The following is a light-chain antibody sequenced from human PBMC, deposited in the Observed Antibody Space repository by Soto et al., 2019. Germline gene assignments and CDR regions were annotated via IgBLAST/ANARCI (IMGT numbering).Light chain of an antibody. Sequence: QLVLTQPPSASGTPGQRVTISCSGSRSSIGTNTVTWYQQLPGTAPKLLIYSDNQRPSGVPDRFSGSKSGTSASLAISALQSDDEAAYYCAAWDVRFVVFGGGTKLTVL. V-gene: IGLV1-44*01. CDR3: AAWDVRFVV. J-gene: IGLJ2*01. CDR1: RSSIGTNT. CDR2: SDN.